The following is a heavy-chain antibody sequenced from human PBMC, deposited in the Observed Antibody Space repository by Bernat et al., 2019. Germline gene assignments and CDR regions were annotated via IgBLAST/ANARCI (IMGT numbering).Heavy chain of an antibody. CDR1: GGSFSGYY. CDR2: INHSGST. Sequence: QVQLQQWGAGLLKPSETLSLTCAVYGGSFSGYYWSWIRQPPGKGLEWTGEINHSGSTNYNPSLKSRVTISVDTYKNQFSLKLSSVTAADTAVYYCARGGSSYYYGSGSSEDAFDIWGQGTMVTVSS. CDR3: ARGGSSYYYGSGSSEDAFDI. V-gene: IGHV4-34*01. J-gene: IGHJ3*02. D-gene: IGHD3-10*01.